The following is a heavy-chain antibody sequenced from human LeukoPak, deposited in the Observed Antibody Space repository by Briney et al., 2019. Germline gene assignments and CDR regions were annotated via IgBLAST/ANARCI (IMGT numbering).Heavy chain of an antibody. J-gene: IGHJ6*02. V-gene: IGHV1-18*01. CDR1: GYTFTSYG. Sequence: GASVKVSCKASGYTFTSYGISWVRQAPGQGLEWMGWISAYNGNTNYAQKLQGRVTMTTDTSTSIAYMELRSLRSDDTAVYYCAREYSSGWSPNYYYGMDVWGQGTTVTVSS. D-gene: IGHD6-19*01. CDR2: ISAYNGNT. CDR3: AREYSSGWSPNYYYGMDV.